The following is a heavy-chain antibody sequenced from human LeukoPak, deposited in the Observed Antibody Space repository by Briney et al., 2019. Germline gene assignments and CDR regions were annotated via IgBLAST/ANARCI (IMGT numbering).Heavy chain of an antibody. V-gene: IGHV1-18*01. CDR3: AFTRGYYYYYGMDV. Sequence: ASVKVSCKASGYTFTSYGISWVRQAPGQGLEWMGWISAYNGNTNYAQKLQGRVTMTTDTSTSTAYMELRSLRSDDTAVYYCAFTRGYYYYYGMDVWGQGTTVTVSS. CDR1: GYTFTSYG. CDR2: ISAYNGNT. J-gene: IGHJ6*02.